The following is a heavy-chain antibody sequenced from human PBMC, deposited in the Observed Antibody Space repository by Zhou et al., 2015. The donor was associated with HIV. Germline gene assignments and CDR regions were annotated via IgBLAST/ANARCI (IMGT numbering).Heavy chain of an antibody. D-gene: IGHD6-19*01. J-gene: IGHJ4*02. Sequence: QVQLVQSGGGLVRPGGSLRLSCAASGFTFSDYYMTWIRQTPGKGLEWVSYISSSGSSIYYADSVKGRFTISRDNARKSLYLQMNSLRAEDTAVYYCANQPRRYSSGWPREDYWGQGTLVTVSS. CDR1: GFTFSDYY. V-gene: IGHV3-11*01. CDR3: ANQPRRYSSGWPREDY. CDR2: ISSSGSSI.